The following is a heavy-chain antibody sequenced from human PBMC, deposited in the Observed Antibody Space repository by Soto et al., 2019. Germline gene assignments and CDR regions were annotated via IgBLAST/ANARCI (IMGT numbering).Heavy chain of an antibody. J-gene: IGHJ4*02. CDR2: INAGNGNT. V-gene: IGHV1-3*01. D-gene: IGHD3-10*01. Sequence: QVKLVQSGAEVKKPGASVKVSCTASGYTFTSYAMHWVRQAPGQRLEWMGWINAGNGNTKYSQKFQGRVTITRDTSASTAYMELSSLRSEDTAVYYCARGPGGPDGPGEYWGQGTLVTVSS. CDR1: GYTFTSYA. CDR3: ARGPGGPDGPGEY.